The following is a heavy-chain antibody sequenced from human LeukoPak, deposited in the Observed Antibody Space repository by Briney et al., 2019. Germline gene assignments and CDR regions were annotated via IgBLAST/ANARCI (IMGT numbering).Heavy chain of an antibody. J-gene: IGHJ6*02. CDR3: ARGRAAPRGDV. CDR2: IYYSGST. V-gene: IGHV4-59*01. Sequence: SETLSLTCTVSGGSISSYYWSWIRQPPGKGLEWIGYIYYSGSTNYNPSLKSRVTISVDTSKNQFSLKLSSVTAADTAVYYCARGRAAPRGDVWGQGTTVTDSS. CDR1: GGSISSYY. D-gene: IGHD6-13*01.